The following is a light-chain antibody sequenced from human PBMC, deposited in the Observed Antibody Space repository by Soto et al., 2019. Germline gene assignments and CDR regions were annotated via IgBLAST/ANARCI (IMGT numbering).Light chain of an antibody. Sequence: QSVPTQPPSASGSPGQSVAISCTGTSSDVGAYNYVAWYQQHPGKVPKLMIYEVSKRPSGVPDRFSGSKSGNTVSLTVSGLQADDEADYYCSSYAGSDVFVFGTGTKVTVL. CDR3: SSYAGSDVFV. CDR1: SSDVGAYNY. CDR2: EVS. V-gene: IGLV2-8*01. J-gene: IGLJ1*01.